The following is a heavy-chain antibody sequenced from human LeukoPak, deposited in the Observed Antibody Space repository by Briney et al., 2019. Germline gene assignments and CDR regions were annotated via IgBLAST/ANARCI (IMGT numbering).Heavy chain of an antibody. CDR1: GFIFSSYG. Sequence: GGSLRLSCAASGFIFSSYGMHWVRQAPGKGLEWVAVIWYDGSNKQYGDSVKGRFTISRDNSKNTLYLEMNSLRAEDTAVYYCARVAVSLAIDYWGQGTLVTVSS. D-gene: IGHD6-19*01. CDR3: ARVAVSLAIDY. V-gene: IGHV3-33*01. CDR2: IWYDGSNK. J-gene: IGHJ4*02.